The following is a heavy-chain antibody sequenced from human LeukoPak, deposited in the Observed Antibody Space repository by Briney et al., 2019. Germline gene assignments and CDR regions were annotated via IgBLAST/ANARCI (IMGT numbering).Heavy chain of an antibody. D-gene: IGHD5-12*01. CDR2: INPSGGST. Sequence: ASVKVSCKASGYTFTSYYMHWVRQAPGQGLEWMGIINPSGGSTSYAQKFQGRVTMTRDTSTSTVYMELSSLRSEDTAVYYCAREDTVAKSPRGYYMDVWGKGTTVTVSS. CDR3: AREDTVAKSPRGYYMDV. CDR1: GYTFTSYY. V-gene: IGHV1-46*01. J-gene: IGHJ6*03.